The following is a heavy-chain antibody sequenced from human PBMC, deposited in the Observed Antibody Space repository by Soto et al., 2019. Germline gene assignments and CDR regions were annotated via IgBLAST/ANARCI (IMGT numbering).Heavy chain of an antibody. CDR1: GFTFSSYA. D-gene: IGHD4-17*01. Sequence: QVQLVESAGGVVQPGRSLRLSCAASGFTFSSYAMHWVRQAPGKGLEWVAVISYDGSNKYYADSVKGRFTISRDNSKNTLYLQMNSLRAEDTAVYYCARDPGTTVTPHFDYWGQGTLVTVSS. CDR3: ARDPGTTVTPHFDY. J-gene: IGHJ4*02. CDR2: ISYDGSNK. V-gene: IGHV3-30-3*01.